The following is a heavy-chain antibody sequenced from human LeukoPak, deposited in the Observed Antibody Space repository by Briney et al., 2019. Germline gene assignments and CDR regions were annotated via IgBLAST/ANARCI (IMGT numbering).Heavy chain of an antibody. Sequence: ASVKVSCKASGYTFTSYDINWVRQATGQGLECMGWMNPNSGNTVYAQKYQGRVTMNRNISISTAYMELSSLRSEDTAVYYCARGARWGDHGRFDYWGEGTPVTVSS. D-gene: IGHD4-23*01. CDR3: ARGARWGDHGRFDY. CDR2: MNPNSGNT. J-gene: IGHJ4*02. CDR1: GYTFTSYD. V-gene: IGHV1-8*01.